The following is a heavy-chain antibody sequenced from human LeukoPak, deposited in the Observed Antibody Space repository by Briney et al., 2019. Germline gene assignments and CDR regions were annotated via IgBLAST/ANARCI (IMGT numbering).Heavy chain of an antibody. D-gene: IGHD2-2*01. CDR3: ARVRCSSTSCHRSYWFDP. CDR2: INHSGST. V-gene: IGHV4-34*01. Sequence: SETLSLTCAVYGGSFSGYYWSWIRQPPGKGLEWIGEINHSGSTNYNPSLKSRVTISVDTSKNQFSLKLSSVTAADTAVYYCARVRCSSTSCHRSYWFDPWGQGTLVTVSS. CDR1: GGSFSGYY. J-gene: IGHJ5*02.